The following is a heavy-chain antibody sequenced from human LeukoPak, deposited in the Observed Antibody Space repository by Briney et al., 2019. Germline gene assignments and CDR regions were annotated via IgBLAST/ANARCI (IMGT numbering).Heavy chain of an antibody. CDR2: IYTSGST. CDR1: GGSISSGSYY. Sequence: SETLSLTCTVSGGSISSGSYYWSWIRQPAGKGLEWIGRIYTSGSTSYNPSLKSRVTISVDTSKNQFSLKLSSVTAADTAVYYCARGEKAPRYYYYMDVWGKGTTVTVSS. D-gene: IGHD1-26*01. V-gene: IGHV4-61*02. J-gene: IGHJ6*03. CDR3: ARGEKAPRYYYYMDV.